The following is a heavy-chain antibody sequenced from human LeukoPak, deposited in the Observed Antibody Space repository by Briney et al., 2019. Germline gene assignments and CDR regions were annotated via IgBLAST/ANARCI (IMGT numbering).Heavy chain of an antibody. CDR1: GFTVSSYA. J-gene: IGHJ4*02. CDR3: ARVQGGGFRTADF. Sequence: GGSLRLSCAASGFTVSSYAMNWVRQAPGKGLEWGSVISGTGGRTYYADSVKGRYTISRDNSRNTVFLQMNSLRGEDTAIYYCARVQGGGFRTADFWGQGTVVTVSS. V-gene: IGHV3-23*01. CDR2: ISGTGGRT. D-gene: IGHD3-10*01.